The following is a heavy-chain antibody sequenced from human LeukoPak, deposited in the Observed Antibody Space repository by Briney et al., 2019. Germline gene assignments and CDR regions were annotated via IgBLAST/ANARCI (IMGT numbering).Heavy chain of an antibody. V-gene: IGHV1-46*01. CDR1: GYTFINHW. Sequence: ASVKVSCKASGYTFINHWMHWVRQAPGQGLEWMGIINPSGGSTSYAQKFQGRVTMTRDMSTSTVYMELSSLRSEDTAVYYCARVSYYYDSSGYYWRGFDYWGQGTLVTVSS. CDR3: ARVSYYYDSSGYYWRGFDY. CDR2: INPSGGST. D-gene: IGHD3-22*01. J-gene: IGHJ4*02.